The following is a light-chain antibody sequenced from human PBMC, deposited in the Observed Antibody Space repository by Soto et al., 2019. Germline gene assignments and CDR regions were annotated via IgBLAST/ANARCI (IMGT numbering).Light chain of an antibody. Sequence: DLQMTQSPSSLSVSVGDRVTITCRASQSIVSYLNWYQQKLGKAPKLLIYTASNLQRGVPSRFSGSRSGTDFTLTISNLQPEDFATYYCQQSYSTPSTFGQGTKLEIK. CDR1: QSIVSY. CDR3: QQSYSTPST. CDR2: TAS. V-gene: IGKV1-39*01. J-gene: IGKJ2*02.